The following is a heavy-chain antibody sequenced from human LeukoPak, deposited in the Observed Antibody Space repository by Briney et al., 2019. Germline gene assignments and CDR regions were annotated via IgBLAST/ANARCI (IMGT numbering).Heavy chain of an antibody. CDR1: GGSISSYY. Sequence: ASETLSLTCTVSGGSISSYYWSWIRQPPGKGLEWIGYIYYSGSTYYNPSLKSRVTISVDTSKNQFSLKLSSVTAADTAVYYCARESPHYYDSSGYNYFDYWGQGTLVTVSS. J-gene: IGHJ4*02. CDR2: IYYSGST. V-gene: IGHV4-59*12. D-gene: IGHD3-22*01. CDR3: ARESPHYYDSSGYNYFDY.